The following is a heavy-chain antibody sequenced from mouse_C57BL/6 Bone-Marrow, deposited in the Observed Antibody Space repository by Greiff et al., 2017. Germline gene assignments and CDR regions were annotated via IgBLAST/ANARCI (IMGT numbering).Heavy chain of an antibody. J-gene: IGHJ3*01. Sequence: QVQLKQSGPELVKPGASVKLSCKASGYTFPSYDINWVKQRPGQGLEWIGWIYPRDGSTKYNEKFKGKATLTVDTSSSTAYMELHSLTSEDSAVYFCARGGAYYSNYWFAYWGQGTLVTVSA. CDR2: IYPRDGST. CDR1: GYTFPSYD. V-gene: IGHV1-85*01. CDR3: ARGGAYYSNYWFAY. D-gene: IGHD2-5*01.